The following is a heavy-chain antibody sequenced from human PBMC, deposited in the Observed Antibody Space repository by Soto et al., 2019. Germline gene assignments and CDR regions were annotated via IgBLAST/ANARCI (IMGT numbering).Heavy chain of an antibody. CDR3: AGGIPLTIFGEGVYYYMDV. D-gene: IGHD3-3*01. CDR2: ISDSGGST. V-gene: IGHV3-23*01. CDR1: GVTFASYD. Sequence: GGSLRLSCAASGVTFASYDMSWVRQAPGKGLEWVSGISDSGGSTYYADSVKGRFTISRDNSKNTLYLQMNSLRVEDTAVYYCAGGIPLTIFGEGVYYYMDVWDKGTTVTVSS. J-gene: IGHJ6*03.